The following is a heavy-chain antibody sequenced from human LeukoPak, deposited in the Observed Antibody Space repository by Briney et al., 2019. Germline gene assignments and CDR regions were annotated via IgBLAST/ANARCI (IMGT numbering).Heavy chain of an antibody. J-gene: IGHJ5*02. CDR1: GGTFSSYA. CDR3: AREGAHSKKTYNWFDP. D-gene: IGHD2-21*01. CDR2: IIPIFGTA. Sequence: SVKVSCKASGGTFSSYAISWVRQAPGEGLEWMGGIIPIFGTANYAQKFQGRVTITADESTSTAYMELSSLRSEDTAVYYCAREGAHSKKTYNWFDPWGQGTLVTVSS. V-gene: IGHV1-69*01.